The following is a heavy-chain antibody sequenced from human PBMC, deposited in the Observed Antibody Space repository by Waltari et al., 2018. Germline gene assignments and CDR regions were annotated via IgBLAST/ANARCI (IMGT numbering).Heavy chain of an antibody. CDR1: GFTFSSYS. CDR3: ARAYDYDSSGYYLGSGSSCY. J-gene: IGHJ4*02. Sequence: EVQLVESGGGLVKPGGSLRLSCAASGFTFSSYSMNWVRQAPGKGLEWVSSISSSSSYIYYADSVKGRFTIARDNAKNSLYLQMNSRRAEDTAVYYCARAYDYDSSGYYLGSGSSCYWGQGTLVTVSS. V-gene: IGHV3-21*01. D-gene: IGHD3-22*01. CDR2: ISSSSSYI.